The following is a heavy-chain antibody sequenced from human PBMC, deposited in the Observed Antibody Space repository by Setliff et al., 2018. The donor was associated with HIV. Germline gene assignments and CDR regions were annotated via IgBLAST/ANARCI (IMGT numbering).Heavy chain of an antibody. J-gene: IGHJ5*02. CDR1: GFTFGDHP. V-gene: IGHV3-49*05. Sequence: KTGGSLRLSCITSGFTFGDHPMGWFRQAPGKGLEWVSFIRTKGYGATTEYAASVKGRFTISRDDSKGIAYLQMNSLKTEDTAVYYCSRGARPTDEFVWFDPWGQGTLVTVSS. CDR2: IRTKGYGATT. D-gene: IGHD4-17*01. CDR3: SRGARPTDEFVWFDP.